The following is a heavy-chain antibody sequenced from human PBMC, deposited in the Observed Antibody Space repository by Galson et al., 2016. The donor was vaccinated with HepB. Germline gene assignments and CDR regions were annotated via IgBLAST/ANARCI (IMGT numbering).Heavy chain of an antibody. CDR3: VKVSNGMDV. CDR1: GFAFDDYA. V-gene: IGHV3-9*01. J-gene: IGHJ6*02. CDR2: ISWNSDTI. Sequence: SLRLSCAVSGFAFDDYAMHWVRQAPGKGLEWVSGISWNSDTIAYADSVKGRFTISRDNAKSSLYLQMNSLRGEDTALYYCVKVSNGMDVWGQGTTVTVSS.